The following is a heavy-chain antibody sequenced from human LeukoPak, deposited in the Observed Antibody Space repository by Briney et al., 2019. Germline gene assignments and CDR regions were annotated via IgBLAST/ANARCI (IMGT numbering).Heavy chain of an antibody. Sequence: GGSLRLSCAASGFTFSSYGMHRVRQAPGKGLEWVAVISYDGSNKYYADSVKGRFTISRDNSKNTLNLQMNSLRAEDTAVYYCAKNSYGYLPGHDYWGQGTLVTVSS. V-gene: IGHV3-30*18. CDR3: AKNSYGYLPGHDY. D-gene: IGHD5-18*01. CDR2: ISYDGSNK. J-gene: IGHJ4*02. CDR1: GFTFSSYG.